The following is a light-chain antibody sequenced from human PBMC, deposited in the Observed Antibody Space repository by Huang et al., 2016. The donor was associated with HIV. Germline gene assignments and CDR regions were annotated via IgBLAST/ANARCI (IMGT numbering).Light chain of an antibody. CDR1: QAIGNS. Sequence: IHLTQSPSSLSASVGDRVTVTCRASQAIGNSLAWYQQGLGKAPKLLIYGSSTLQTGVAPRFSGNGSETDFTLTIASLLPGDFATYFCQQLKSYPPTFGGGT. J-gene: IGKJ4*01. CDR3: QQLKSYPPT. CDR2: GSS. V-gene: IGKV1-9*01.